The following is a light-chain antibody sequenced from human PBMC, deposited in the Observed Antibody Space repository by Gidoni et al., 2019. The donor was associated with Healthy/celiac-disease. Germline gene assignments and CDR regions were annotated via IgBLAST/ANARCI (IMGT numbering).Light chain of an antibody. CDR2: EVS. CDR3: SSYAGSNVV. Sequence: PPSASGSPGQSVTISCTGTSSDVGGYNYVSWYQQHPGKAPKLMIYEVSKRPSGVPYRFSGSKSGNTASLTVPGLQAEDEADYYCSSYAGSNVVFGGGTKLTVL. CDR1: SSDVGGYNY. J-gene: IGLJ2*01. V-gene: IGLV2-8*01.